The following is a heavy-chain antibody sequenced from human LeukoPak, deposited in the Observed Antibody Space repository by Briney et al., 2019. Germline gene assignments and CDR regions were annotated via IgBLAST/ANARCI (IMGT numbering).Heavy chain of an antibody. V-gene: IGHV3-33*01. CDR2: IWSDGSEK. Sequence: HPGGSLRLSCVASGFTFNGHAMHWVRQAPGKGPEWVAVIWSDGSEKYYVDSVKGRFTISRDNSKNTLYLQVNSLRAEDTAVYYCATDPRAYSSGWLPSFDYWGQGTLVTVSS. J-gene: IGHJ4*02. D-gene: IGHD6-19*01. CDR3: ATDPRAYSSGWLPSFDY. CDR1: GFTFNGHA.